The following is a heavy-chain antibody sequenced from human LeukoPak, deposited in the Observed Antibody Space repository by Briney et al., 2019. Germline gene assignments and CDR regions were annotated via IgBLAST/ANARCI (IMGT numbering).Heavy chain of an antibody. Sequence: QSGGSLRLSCTVSGFTFSSYSMNWVRQAPGKGLEWISYIGATVTTIYYAASVKGRVTISRDNAKNSLYLQMNSLRAEDTAVYYCTRGDYDDHLGDFDIWGQGTLVAVSS. CDR2: IGATVTTI. J-gene: IGHJ3*02. D-gene: IGHD4-17*01. CDR1: GFTFSSYS. V-gene: IGHV3-48*04. CDR3: TRGDYDDHLGDFDI.